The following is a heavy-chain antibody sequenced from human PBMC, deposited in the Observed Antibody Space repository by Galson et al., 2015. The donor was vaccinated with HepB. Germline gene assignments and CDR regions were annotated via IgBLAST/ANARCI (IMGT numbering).Heavy chain of an antibody. V-gene: IGHV1-3*01. CDR2: INAGNGNT. J-gene: IGHJ4*02. CDR1: GYTFTSYA. Sequence: CKASGYTFTSYAMHWVRQAPGQRLEWMGWINAGNGNTKYSQKFQGRVTITRDTSASTAYMELSSLRSEDTAVYYCARGSRVLLWFGELFPLDYWGQGTLVTVSS. D-gene: IGHD3-10*01. CDR3: ARGSRVLLWFGELFPLDY.